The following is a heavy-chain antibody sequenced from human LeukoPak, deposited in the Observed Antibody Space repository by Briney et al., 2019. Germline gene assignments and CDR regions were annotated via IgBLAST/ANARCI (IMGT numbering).Heavy chain of an antibody. V-gene: IGHV4-39*01. D-gene: IGHD2-2*01. J-gene: IGHJ4*02. CDR2: MYYSGGT. CDR3: ARLVRYCSTDTCYPFDY. Sequence: PSETLSLTCTVSGGSISSSSHYWGWIRQPPGKGLEWIGSMYYSGGTYYNPSLKSRVTISIETSKNQFSLKLNSVTAADTVVYYCARLVRYCSTDTCYPFDYWGQGTLVTVSS. CDR1: GGSISSSSHY.